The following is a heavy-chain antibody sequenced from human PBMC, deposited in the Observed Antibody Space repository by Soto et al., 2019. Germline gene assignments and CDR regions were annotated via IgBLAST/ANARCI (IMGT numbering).Heavy chain of an antibody. D-gene: IGHD2-15*01. V-gene: IGHV3-30*18. J-gene: IGHJ4*02. Sequence: QVQLVESGGGVVQPGRSLRLSCAASGFTFSSYGMHWVRQAPGKGLEWVAVISYVGSNKYYADSVKGRFTISRDNSKNTLYLQMNSLRAEDTAVYYCAKGSLVVVAAYDYWGQGTLVTVSS. CDR2: ISYVGSNK. CDR3: AKGSLVVVAAYDY. CDR1: GFTFSSYG.